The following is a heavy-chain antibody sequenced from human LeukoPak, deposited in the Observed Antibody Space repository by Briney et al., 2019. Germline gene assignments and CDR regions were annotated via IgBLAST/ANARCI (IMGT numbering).Heavy chain of an antibody. Sequence: GGSLRLSCAASGFTFSTYGLHWVRQAPGKGLEWVAVIWNDGTNKYYTDSVKGRFTISKDNSRNTLNLQMGSLRVEDTAVYYCVRWGSAGLTLDYWGQGTLVTVSS. J-gene: IGHJ4*02. CDR3: VRWGSAGLTLDY. V-gene: IGHV3-33*01. CDR1: GFTFSTYG. D-gene: IGHD3-16*01. CDR2: IWNDGTNK.